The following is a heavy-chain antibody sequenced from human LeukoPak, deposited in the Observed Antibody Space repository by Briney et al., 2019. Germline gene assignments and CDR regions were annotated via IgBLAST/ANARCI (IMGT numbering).Heavy chain of an antibody. Sequence: PGGSLRLSCAASGFTFSSYWMSWVCQAPGKGLEWVANIKQDGSEKYYVDSVKGRFTISRDNAKNSLYLQMNSLRAEDTAVYYCASLKGGVAAAGHAFDIWGQGTMVTVSS. V-gene: IGHV3-7*01. CDR1: GFTFSSYW. D-gene: IGHD6-13*01. J-gene: IGHJ3*02. CDR2: IKQDGSEK. CDR3: ASLKGGVAAAGHAFDI.